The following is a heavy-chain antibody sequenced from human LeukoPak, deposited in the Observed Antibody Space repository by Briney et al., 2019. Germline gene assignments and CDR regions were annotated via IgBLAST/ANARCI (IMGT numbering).Heavy chain of an antibody. CDR2: IYPGGSET. J-gene: IGHJ4*02. Sequence: GESLKISCKGLGYSFSSYWNAWVRQRPGKGLEWMGVIYPGGSETRYDPSFQGQVTISADSSTSTAYLQWSSLRASDTAMYYCTRASRDGYNQNFDHWGQGTLVTVSS. CDR3: TRASRDGYNQNFDH. V-gene: IGHV5-51*01. CDR1: GYSFSSYW. D-gene: IGHD5-24*01.